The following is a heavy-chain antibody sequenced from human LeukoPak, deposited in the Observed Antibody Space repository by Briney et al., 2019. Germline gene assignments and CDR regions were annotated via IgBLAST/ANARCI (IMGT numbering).Heavy chain of an antibody. CDR3: ARGEYSYGYDHFWSDP. D-gene: IGHD5-18*01. J-gene: IGHJ5*02. V-gene: IGHV4-30-4*07. CDR1: GGSISSGGYS. CDR2: IYYSGST. Sequence: SETLSLTCGVSGGSISSGGYSWSWIRQPPGKGLEWIGYIYYSGSTSYNPSLKSRLSISVDTSKNQFSLKLSSVTAADTAVYYCARGEYSYGYDHFWSDPWGQGTLVTVSS.